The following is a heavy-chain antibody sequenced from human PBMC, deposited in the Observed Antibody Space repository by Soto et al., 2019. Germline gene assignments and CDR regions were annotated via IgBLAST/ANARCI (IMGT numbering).Heavy chain of an antibody. CDR1: GFSFSDYA. Sequence: GGSLRLSCAASGFSFSDYAMSWVRQAPGKGLEWVSVISESGGSTHYADSVRGRFTVSRDNSKNSLSLRMNSLRDEDTAVYFCTKRSPYSSGWYSPIFDYWGQGALVTVSS. V-gene: IGHV3-23*01. CDR3: TKRSPYSSGWYSPIFDY. J-gene: IGHJ4*02. D-gene: IGHD6-13*01. CDR2: ISESGGST.